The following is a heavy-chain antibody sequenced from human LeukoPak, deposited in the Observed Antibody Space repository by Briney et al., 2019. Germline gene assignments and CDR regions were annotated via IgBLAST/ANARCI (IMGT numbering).Heavy chain of an antibody. Sequence: PGGSLRLSCAASGFTFSSYAMSWVRQAPGKGLEWVSAISGSGGSTYCADSVKGRFTISRDNSKNTLYLQMNSLRAEDTAVYYCAKAPFITMVRGVISSYFDYWGQGTLVTVSS. J-gene: IGHJ4*02. D-gene: IGHD3-10*01. CDR3: AKAPFITMVRGVISSYFDY. V-gene: IGHV3-23*01. CDR1: GFTFSSYA. CDR2: ISGSGGST.